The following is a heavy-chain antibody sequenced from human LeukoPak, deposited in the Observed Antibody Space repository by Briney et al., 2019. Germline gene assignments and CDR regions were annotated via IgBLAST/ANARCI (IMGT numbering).Heavy chain of an antibody. Sequence: EGSLRLSCAASGFTFSSYAMSWVRQAPGKGLEWVSVIYSGGSTYYADSVKGRFTISRDNSKNTLYLQMNSLRAEDTAVYYCATDGGNSVYFQHWGQGTLVTVSS. CDR2: IYSGGST. V-gene: IGHV3-53*01. D-gene: IGHD4-23*01. CDR1: GFTFSSYA. J-gene: IGHJ1*01. CDR3: ATDGGNSVYFQH.